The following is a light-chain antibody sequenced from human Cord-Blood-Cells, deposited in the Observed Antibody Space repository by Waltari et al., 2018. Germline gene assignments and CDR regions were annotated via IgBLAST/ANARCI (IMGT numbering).Light chain of an antibody. V-gene: IGLV5-45*02. J-gene: IGLJ3*02. CDR2: YKSDSDK. CDR3: MIWHSSAWV. Sequence: QAVLTQPSSLSASPGASASLTCTLRSGINVGTYRIYWYQQKQGIPPQYLLRYKSDSDKQQGSGVPSRFSGSKDASANAGILLISGLQSEDEADYYCMIWHSSAWVFGGGTKLTVL. CDR1: SGINVGTYR.